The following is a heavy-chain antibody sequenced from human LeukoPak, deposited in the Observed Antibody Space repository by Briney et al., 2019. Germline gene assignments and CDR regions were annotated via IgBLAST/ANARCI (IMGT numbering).Heavy chain of an antibody. Sequence: SETLSLTCAVSGYSLSSGYYWGCIRQPPGKGLEGIGSIYHSGSTYYNPSLKERVTISVDTPKNQFSLRLSSVTAADTAVYYCPRTGYCSSTSCYPTVDYWGQGTLVTVSS. J-gene: IGHJ4*02. CDR2: IYHSGST. D-gene: IGHD2-2*01. CDR1: GYSLSSGYY. CDR3: PRTGYCSSTSCYPTVDY. V-gene: IGHV4-38-2*01.